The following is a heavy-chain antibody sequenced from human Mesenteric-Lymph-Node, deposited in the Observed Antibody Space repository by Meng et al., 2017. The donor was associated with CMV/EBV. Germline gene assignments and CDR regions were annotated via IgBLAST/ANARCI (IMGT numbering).Heavy chain of an antibody. CDR1: GFTFSSYE. V-gene: IGHV3-48*03. D-gene: IGHD1-26*01. CDR2: ISSSGSTI. J-gene: IGHJ6*02. Sequence: GESLKISCAASGFTFSSYEMNWVRQAPGKGLEWVSYISSSGSTIYYADSVKGRFTISRDNAKNSLYLQMNSLRAEDTAVYYCARAQSRGSYYYYYGMDVWGQGTTVTVSS. CDR3: ARAQSRGSYYYYYGMDV.